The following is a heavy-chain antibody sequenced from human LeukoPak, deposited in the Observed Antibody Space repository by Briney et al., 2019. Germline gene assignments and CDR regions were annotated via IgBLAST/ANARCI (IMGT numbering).Heavy chain of an antibody. J-gene: IGHJ4*02. CDR2: IWYDGSNK. CDR1: GFTFGSYG. V-gene: IGHV3-33*01. Sequence: GGSLRLSCAASGFTFGSYGMHWVRQAPGKGLEWVAVIWYDGSNKYYADSVKGRFTISRDNSKNTLYLQMNSLRAEDTAVYYCARDSVRRWGFFDYWGQGTLVTVSS. CDR3: ARDSVRRWGFFDY. D-gene: IGHD3-10*02.